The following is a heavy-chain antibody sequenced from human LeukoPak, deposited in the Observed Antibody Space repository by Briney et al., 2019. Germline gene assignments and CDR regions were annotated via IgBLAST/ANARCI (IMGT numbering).Heavy chain of an antibody. CDR2: ISGYNGNT. J-gene: IGHJ6*04. D-gene: IGHD3-10*01. V-gene: IGHV1-18*04. CDR1: GYTFTAYG. CDR3: ARDHWSGSGFRLYGMDV. Sequence: ASVKVSCKASGYTFTAYGISWVRQAPGQGLEWMGWISGYNGNTKYVQKFQGRVTMTTDTPTSTVYMELRSLRSDDTAVYYCARDHWSGSGFRLYGMDVWGKGTTVTVSS.